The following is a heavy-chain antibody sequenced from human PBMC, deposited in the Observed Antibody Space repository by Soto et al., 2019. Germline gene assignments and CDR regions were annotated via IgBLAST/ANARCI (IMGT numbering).Heavy chain of an antibody. CDR3: ARELDYGDYYYFDY. V-gene: IGHV1-69*12. Sequence: QVQLVQSGAEVKKPGSSVKVSCKASGGTFSSYAISWVRQAPGQGLEWMGGIIPIFGTENYAQKFQGRVTITADESRSTAYMEQGSLRSDDTAVYYCARELDYGDYYYFDYWGQGTLVTVSS. CDR2: IIPIFGTE. CDR1: GGTFSSYA. D-gene: IGHD4-17*01. J-gene: IGHJ4*02.